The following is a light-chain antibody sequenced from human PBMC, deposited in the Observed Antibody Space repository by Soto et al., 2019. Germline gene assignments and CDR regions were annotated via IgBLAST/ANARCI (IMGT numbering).Light chain of an antibody. CDR2: RAT. CDR3: QQANDFPLT. CDR1: QHINDW. J-gene: IGKJ4*01. V-gene: IGKV1-12*01. Sequence: DIQMTQSPSFVSASVGDRVTITCRASQHINDWLAWYQQKPGRAPDLLISRATSLQSGVPPRFSGSGSATDFTLTISSLQPEDFATYYCQQANDFPLTFGGGTRIEIK.